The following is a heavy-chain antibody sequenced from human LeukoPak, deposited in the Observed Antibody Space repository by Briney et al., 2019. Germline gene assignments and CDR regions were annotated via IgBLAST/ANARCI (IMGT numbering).Heavy chain of an antibody. CDR2: IKQDGSEK. CDR1: GFTFSNYW. Sequence: GGSLRLSCAASGFTFSNYWMSWVRQAPGKGLEWMANIKQDGSEKNYVDFVKGRFTMSRDNAKNSLYLQMNSLRAEDTAIYYCTRVGYIDEGIDYWGQGTLVTVSS. CDR3: TRVGYIDEGIDY. V-gene: IGHV3-7*04. J-gene: IGHJ4*02. D-gene: IGHD5-24*01.